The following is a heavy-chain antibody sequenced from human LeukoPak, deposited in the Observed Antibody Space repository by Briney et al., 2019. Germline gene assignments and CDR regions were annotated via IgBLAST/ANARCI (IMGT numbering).Heavy chain of an antibody. J-gene: IGHJ6*01. CDR3: AKDRGGYYGSGTSYYFYGVDV. CDR2: ISSSVSTI. V-gene: IGHV3-11*01. Sequence: GGALRLSCAASGFTFSDYYMSWIRQAPGKGLEWVSYISSSVSTIYYADSVKGRFTISRDTSNNTLFLQMDSLGTEDTALYYCAKDRGGYYGSGTSYYFYGVDVWGQGTTVAVSS. D-gene: IGHD3-10*01. CDR1: GFTFSDYY.